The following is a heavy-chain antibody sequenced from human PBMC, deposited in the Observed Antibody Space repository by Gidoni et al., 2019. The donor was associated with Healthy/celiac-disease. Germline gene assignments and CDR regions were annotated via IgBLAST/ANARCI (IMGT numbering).Heavy chain of an antibody. CDR3: AKAVGTLGGKAMVWAPGYYYYYMDV. CDR2: ISGRGGST. J-gene: IGHJ6*03. V-gene: IGHV3-23*01. Sequence: EVQLLESGGGLVQPGGSLRLSCAASGFTFSSYAMSWVRQAPGKGLEWDSAISGRGGSTYNADSVKGRFTISRDNSKNTLYLQMNSLRAEDTAVYYCAKAVGTLGGKAMVWAPGYYYYYMDVWGKGTTVTVSS. D-gene: IGHD5-18*01. CDR1: GFTFSSYA.